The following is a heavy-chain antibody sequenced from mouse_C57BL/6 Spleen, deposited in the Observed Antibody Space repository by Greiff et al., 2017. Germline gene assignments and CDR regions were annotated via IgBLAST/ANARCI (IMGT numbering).Heavy chain of an antibody. CDR2: IWRGGST. D-gene: IGHD2-5*01. V-gene: IGHV2-5*01. Sequence: VQLQESGPGLVQPSQSLSITCTVSGFSLTSYGVHWVRQSPGKGLEWLGVIWRGGSTDYNAAFMSRLSITKDNSKSQVFFKMNSLQADDTAIYXCATYSSYRYFDVWGTGTTVTVSS. CDR3: ATYSSYRYFDV. J-gene: IGHJ1*03. CDR1: GFSLTSYG.